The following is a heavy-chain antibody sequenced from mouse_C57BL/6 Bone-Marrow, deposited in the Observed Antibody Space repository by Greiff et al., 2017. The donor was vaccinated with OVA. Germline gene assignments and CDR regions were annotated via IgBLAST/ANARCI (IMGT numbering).Heavy chain of an antibody. V-gene: IGHV1-82*01. J-gene: IGHJ1*03. CDR1: GYAFSSSG. Sequence: VQLQQSGPELVKPGASVKLSCKASGYAFSSSGMHWVKQRPGQGLEWIGGIYPGDGDTNYNGKFRGKATVTADKSSSTADLQRSSRTSEDAAVYFCARPLGYWYFDVWGKGTTVTVSS. CDR2: IYPGDGDT. D-gene: IGHD4-1*01. CDR3: ARPLGYWYFDV.